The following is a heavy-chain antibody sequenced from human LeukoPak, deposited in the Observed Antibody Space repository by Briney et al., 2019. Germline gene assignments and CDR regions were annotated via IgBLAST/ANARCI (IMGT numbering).Heavy chain of an antibody. CDR1: GVPISSYY. D-gene: IGHD5-18*01. Sequence: PSETLSLTCSVSGVPISSYYWSWLRQPPGKGLEWIGYIYYSGSTNYNPSLKSRVTISVDTSKNQFSLKLSSVTAADTAVYYCARVRGYSYGYYFDYWGQGTLVTVSS. V-gene: IGHV4-59*01. CDR3: ARVRGYSYGYYFDY. CDR2: IYYSGST. J-gene: IGHJ4*02.